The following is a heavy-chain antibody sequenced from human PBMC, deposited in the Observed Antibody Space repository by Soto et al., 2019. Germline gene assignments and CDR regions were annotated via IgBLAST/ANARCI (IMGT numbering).Heavy chain of an antibody. CDR1: GHRFTTYW. CDR2: INPTDSET. CDR3: ASPTMTSTSFYYAMDV. J-gene: IGHJ6*02. V-gene: IGHV5-10-1*01. Sequence: GESLQISCKTSGHRFTTYWISWVRKMPGKGLEYMGKINPTDSETNYSPSFEGHVTFSVDRSTSTAYVRWNSLKASDTAMYYCASPTMTSTSFYYAMDVWGQGTTVTVSS. D-gene: IGHD4-17*01.